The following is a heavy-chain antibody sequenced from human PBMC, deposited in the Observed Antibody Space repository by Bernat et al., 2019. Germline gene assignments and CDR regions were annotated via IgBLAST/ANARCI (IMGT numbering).Heavy chain of an antibody. CDR2: INPNSGGT. CDR3: ARSPADYIWGSVGGAFDI. Sequence: QVQLVQSGAEVKKPGASVKVSCKASGYTFTGYYMHWVRQAPGQGLEWMGRINPNSGGTNYAQKLKGRVTMTRDTSISTAYMELSRLRSDDTAVYYCARSPADYIWGSVGGAFDIWGQGTMVTVSS. CDR1: GYTFTGYY. D-gene: IGHD3-16*01. J-gene: IGHJ3*02. V-gene: IGHV1-2*06.